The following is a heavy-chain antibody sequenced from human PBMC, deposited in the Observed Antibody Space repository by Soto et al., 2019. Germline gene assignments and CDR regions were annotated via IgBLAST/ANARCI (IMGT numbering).Heavy chain of an antibody. V-gene: IGHV3-7*01. CDR1: GFTFGSYW. J-gene: IGHJ4*02. CDR2: IKMDASEK. D-gene: IGHD3-10*01. CDR3: AKESEYGGSQRAYYSDY. Sequence: RGSLSLSCAASGFTFGSYWMSWVRQAPGKGLEWLATIKMDASEKKYVDSVKGRFTMSRDNAKNSLYLQMDSLRAEDTAVYYCAKESEYGGSQRAYYSDYWGPVILLTVSS.